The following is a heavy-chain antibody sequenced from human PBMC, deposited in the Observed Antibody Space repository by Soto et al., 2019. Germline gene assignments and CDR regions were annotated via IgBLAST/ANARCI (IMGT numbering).Heavy chain of an antibody. CDR3: AASIFYYGMDV. CDR1: GYTFTNYW. V-gene: IGHV5-51*01. CDR2: IYPGDSDT. J-gene: IGHJ6*02. Sequence: GESLKISCKGSGYTFTNYWIGWVRQMPGKGLEWMGIIYPGDSDTKYNPSFQGQVTISADTSITTTYLQWSSLKASDTAIYYCAASIFYYGMDVWGQGTTVTVSS.